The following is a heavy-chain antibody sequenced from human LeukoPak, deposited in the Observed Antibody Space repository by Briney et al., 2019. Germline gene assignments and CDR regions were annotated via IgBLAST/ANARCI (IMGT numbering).Heavy chain of an antibody. V-gene: IGHV3-64*01. CDR3: ARESGNLGSWFDP. Sequence: GGSLRLSCAASGFTFSSCAMHWVRQAPGKGLEYVSAISSNGGSTYYANSVKGRFTISRDNSKNPLYLQMGSLRAEDMAVYYCARESGNLGSWFDPWGQGTLVTVSS. J-gene: IGHJ5*02. CDR2: ISSNGGST. D-gene: IGHD1-26*01. CDR1: GFTFSSCA.